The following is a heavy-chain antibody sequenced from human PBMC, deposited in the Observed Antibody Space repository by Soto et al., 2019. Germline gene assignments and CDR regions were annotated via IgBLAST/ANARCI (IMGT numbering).Heavy chain of an antibody. CDR3: ARAIVGPTTTGWLDP. CDR1: GGTFSRYA. V-gene: IGHV1-69*01. CDR2: IIPIFRTA. Sequence: SVEVFCIASGGTFSRYAISWVRQAPGQGLEWMGGIIPIFRTANYAQKFQGRVTITADESTSTAYMELSSLRFEDTAVYYCARAIVGPTTTGWLDPWGQGTLVTVSS. D-gene: IGHD1-26*01. J-gene: IGHJ5*02.